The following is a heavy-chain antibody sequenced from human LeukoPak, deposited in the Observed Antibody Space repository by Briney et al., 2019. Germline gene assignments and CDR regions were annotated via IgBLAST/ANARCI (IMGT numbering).Heavy chain of an antibody. Sequence: GGSLRLSCAASGFTFSSYSMNWVRQAPGKGLEWVSSISSSSSYIYYADSVKGRFTISRDNAKNSLYLQMNSLRAEDTAVYYCARTYGDYAPPCYGMDVWFQETTVTV. CDR1: GFTFSSYS. CDR3: ARTYGDYAPPCYGMDV. J-gene: IGHJ6*02. V-gene: IGHV3-21*01. D-gene: IGHD4-17*01. CDR2: ISSSSSYI.